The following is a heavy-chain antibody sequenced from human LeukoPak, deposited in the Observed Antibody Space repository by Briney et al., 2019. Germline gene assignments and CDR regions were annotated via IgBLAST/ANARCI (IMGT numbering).Heavy chain of an antibody. Sequence: GGSLRLSCEASGLTFNKYWMTWVRQAPGKGLEWVANIKQDGSEKNYVDSVKGRFTISRDNAKNSLYLQMKSLRAEDTAVYYCARDLSGITGYTYGRGIDYWGQGTLVTVSS. CDR1: GLTFNKYW. V-gene: IGHV3-7*01. J-gene: IGHJ4*02. D-gene: IGHD5-18*01. CDR2: IKQDGSEK. CDR3: ARDLSGITGYTYGRGIDY.